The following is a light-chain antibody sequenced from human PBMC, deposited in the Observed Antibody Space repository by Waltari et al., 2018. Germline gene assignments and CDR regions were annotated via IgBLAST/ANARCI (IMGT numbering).Light chain of an antibody. CDR3: QQYYSIPPWT. CDR1: QSLLYSSNNKNF. V-gene: IGKV4-1*01. Sequence: DIVMTQSPDSLAVSLGERATINCKSSQSLLYSSNNKNFLAWYQQKPGQPPKLFIYWASIRDSGVPDRFSGSGSGTDFTLTITSLQAEDVAVYYCQQYYSIPPWTFGQGTKVEVK. J-gene: IGKJ1*01. CDR2: WAS.